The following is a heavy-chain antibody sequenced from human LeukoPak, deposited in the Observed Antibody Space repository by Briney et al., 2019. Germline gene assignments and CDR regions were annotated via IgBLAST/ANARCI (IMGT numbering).Heavy chain of an antibody. Sequence: GGSLRLSCAAPGFTFIDYSMNSVRQAPGKRLEWISYVGISSGNTKYADSVKGRFTISGDSATNSVFLQMNSLRVQDTAVYYCARDHRYAFDNWGQGTLVTVSS. CDR2: VGISSGNT. CDR3: ARDHRYAFDN. V-gene: IGHV3-48*04. J-gene: IGHJ4*02. CDR1: GFTFIDYS. D-gene: IGHD5-12*01.